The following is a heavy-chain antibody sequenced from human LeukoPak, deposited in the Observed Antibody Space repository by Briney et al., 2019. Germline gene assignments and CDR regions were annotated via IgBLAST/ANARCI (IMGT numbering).Heavy chain of an antibody. CDR2: ISAYNGNT. J-gene: IGHJ3*02. D-gene: IGHD3-10*01. CDR3: ATWFGELLPAYDAFDI. Sequence: ASVKVSCKASGYTFTSYGISWVRQAPGQGLEWMGWISAYNGNTNYAQKLQGRVTMTTDTSTSTAYMELRSLRSEDTAVYYCATWFGELLPAYDAFDIWGQGTMVTVSS. V-gene: IGHV1-18*01. CDR1: GYTFTSYG.